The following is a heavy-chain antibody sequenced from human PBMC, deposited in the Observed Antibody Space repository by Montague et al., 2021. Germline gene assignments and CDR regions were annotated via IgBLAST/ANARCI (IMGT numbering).Heavy chain of an antibody. V-gene: IGHV3-7*01. CDR1: GFTFSGYW. CDR2: IKQDGSEI. Sequence: SLRLSCAASGFTFSGYWMSWVRQAPGKGLEWVSSIKQDGSEITYVDSVKGRFTISRDNAKNSLFLQMNSLSLEDMAAYYCARESYYSFEYWGQGTLVTVSS. J-gene: IGHJ4*01. D-gene: IGHD1-26*01. CDR3: ARESYYSFEY.